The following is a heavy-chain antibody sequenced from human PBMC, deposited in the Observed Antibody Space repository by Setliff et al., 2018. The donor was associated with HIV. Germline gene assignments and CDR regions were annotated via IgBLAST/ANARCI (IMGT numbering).Heavy chain of an antibody. Sequence: PSETLSLTCAVYGGSFSGYYWSWIRQSPRSRLEWIGERSDSGSTNYNPSLRSRVTISMDTSKNQFSLKLSSVTAADTAVYYCARHVRAAAYNWFDPWGQGTLVTVSS. V-gene: IGHV4-34*01. CDR2: RSDSGST. J-gene: IGHJ5*02. CDR3: ARHVRAAAYNWFDP. CDR1: GGSFSGYY. D-gene: IGHD3-10*02.